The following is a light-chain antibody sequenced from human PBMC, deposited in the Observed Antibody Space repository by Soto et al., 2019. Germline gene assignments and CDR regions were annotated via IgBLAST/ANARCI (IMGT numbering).Light chain of an antibody. J-gene: IGLJ1*01. Sequence: QAALTQPGSVSGSPGQSITLSCTGTSSEVWSYNLVSWFQQHPGKAPKLIIYEVSKRPSGLSNRFSGSKSGNTASLTISGLQAEDEADYYCCSYAGGSTSNYVFGTGTKVTVL. CDR2: EVS. CDR1: SSEVWSYNL. V-gene: IGLV2-23*02. CDR3: CSYAGGSTSNYV.